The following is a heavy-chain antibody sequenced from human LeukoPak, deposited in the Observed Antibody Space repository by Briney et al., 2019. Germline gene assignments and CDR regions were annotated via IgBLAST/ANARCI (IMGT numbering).Heavy chain of an antibody. J-gene: IGHJ4*02. D-gene: IGHD3-3*01. V-gene: IGHV4-39*01. CDR2: IYYSGST. CDR3: ARHGNTRTATPFGVVTD. Sequence: SETLSLTCTVSGGSISSSSYYWGWIRQPPGKGLEWIGSIYYSGSTYYNPSLKSRVTISVDTSKNQFSLKLSSVTAADTAVYYCARHGNTRTATPFGVVTDWGQGTLVTVSS. CDR1: GGSISSSSYY.